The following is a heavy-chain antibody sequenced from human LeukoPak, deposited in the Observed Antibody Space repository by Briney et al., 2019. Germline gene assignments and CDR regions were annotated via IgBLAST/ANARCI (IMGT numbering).Heavy chain of an antibody. CDR2: ISISGSTM. J-gene: IGHJ4*02. Sequence: PGGSLRLSCAASGFTFSSFEMNWVRQAPGKGLEWVSYISISGSTMYYADSVKGRFTISRDNAKNSLYLQMNSLRAEDTAVYYCTADPALRGGGEFDYWGQGTLVTVSS. CDR1: GFTFSSFE. CDR3: TADPALRGGGEFDY. D-gene: IGHD3-10*01. V-gene: IGHV3-48*03.